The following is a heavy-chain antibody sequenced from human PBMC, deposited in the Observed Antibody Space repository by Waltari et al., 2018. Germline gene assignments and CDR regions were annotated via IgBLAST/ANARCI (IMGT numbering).Heavy chain of an antibody. Sequence: QVHLVESGGGVVQPGTSLRLSCAAPGFLSGDYAMHWVRQAPGKGPEWVAIIWDTGRREIYADSVKGRFTVSRDNANSMLFLQMNSLRVEDTAVYFCAKGGYGYDFNFFDPWGQGTLVTVSS. D-gene: IGHD5-12*01. J-gene: IGHJ5*02. CDR2: IWDTGRRE. CDR3: AKGGYGYDFNFFDP. CDR1: GFLSGDYA. V-gene: IGHV3-33*03.